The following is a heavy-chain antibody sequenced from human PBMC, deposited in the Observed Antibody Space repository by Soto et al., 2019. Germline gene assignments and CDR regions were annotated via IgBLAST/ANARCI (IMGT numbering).Heavy chain of an antibody. CDR2: IWYDGSNK. D-gene: IGHD2-2*01. CDR3: ARDGWTSVVPADQRSPFDY. J-gene: IGHJ4*02. V-gene: IGHV3-33*01. Sequence: SLRLSCAASGFTFSSYGMHWVRQAPGKGLEWVAVIWYDGSNKYYADSVKGRFTISRDNSKNTLYLQMNSLRAEDTAVYYCARDGWTSVVPADQRSPFDYWGQGTLVTVSS. CDR1: GFTFSSYG.